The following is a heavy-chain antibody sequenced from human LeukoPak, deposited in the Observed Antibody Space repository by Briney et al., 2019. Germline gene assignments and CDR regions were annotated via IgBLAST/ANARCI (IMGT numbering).Heavy chain of an antibody. CDR1: GFTFSSYA. CDR3: AKTYYDFWSGFYDY. CDR2: ISNDGNNE. J-gene: IGHJ4*02. V-gene: IGHV3-30*18. Sequence: GGSLRLSCAASGFTFSSYAMHWVRQAPGKGLEWVALISNDGNNEYYVGSVRGRFTISRDNSKNTLFLQMNSLRAEDAAVYYCAKTYYDFWSGFYDYWGQGTLVTVSS. D-gene: IGHD3-3*01.